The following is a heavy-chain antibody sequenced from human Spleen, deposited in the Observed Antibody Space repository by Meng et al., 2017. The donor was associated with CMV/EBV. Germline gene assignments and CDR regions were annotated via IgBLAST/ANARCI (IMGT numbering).Heavy chain of an antibody. CDR2: IYHSGSN. D-gene: IGHD2-21*02. V-gene: IGHV4-4*02. J-gene: IGHJ4*02. CDR3: ARIERRRILKYCGSDCSTTDY. CDR1: GGSISSSNL. Sequence: QVQPQESGPGLVKPSGTLSLTCAVSGGSISSSNLWTWVRQVPGKGLEWIGEIYHSGSNNYNPSLKSRVTISVDKFKNQFSLKLGSVTAADTAVYYCARIERRRILKYCGSDCSTTDYWGQGTLVTVSS.